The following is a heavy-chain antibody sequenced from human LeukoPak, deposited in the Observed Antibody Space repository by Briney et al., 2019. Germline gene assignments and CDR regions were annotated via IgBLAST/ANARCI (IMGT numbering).Heavy chain of an antibody. J-gene: IGHJ4*02. CDR2: IIPILGIA. V-gene: IGHV1-69*04. Sequence: SLKVSCKASGGTFSTYVISWVRQAPGQGLEWMGRIIPILGIANYAQKFQGRVTITADKSTSTAYMELSSLRSDDTAVYYCATHAGHTSYQVLNFDYWGQGTLVTVSS. CDR3: ATHAGHTSYQVLNFDY. CDR1: GGTFSTYV. D-gene: IGHD4/OR15-4a*01.